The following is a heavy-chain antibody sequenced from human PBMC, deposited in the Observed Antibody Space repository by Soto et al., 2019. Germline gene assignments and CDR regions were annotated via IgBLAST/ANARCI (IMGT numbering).Heavy chain of an antibody. CDR1: GFTFSSYA. V-gene: IGHV3-30-3*01. D-gene: IGHD3-16*02. CDR3: ARDREDYVWGSYPSTPMDV. Sequence: GGSLRLSCAASGFTFSSYAMHWVRQAPGKGLEWVAVISYDGSNKYYADSVKGRFTISRDNSKNTLYLQMNSLRAEDTAVYYCARDREDYVWGSYPSTPMDVWGQGTTVTVSS. J-gene: IGHJ6*02. CDR2: ISYDGSNK.